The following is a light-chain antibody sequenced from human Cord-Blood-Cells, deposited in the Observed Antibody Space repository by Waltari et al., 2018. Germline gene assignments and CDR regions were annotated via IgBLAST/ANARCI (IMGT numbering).Light chain of an antibody. CDR2: GAS. J-gene: IGKJ2*03. CDR3: QQYGSSPYS. V-gene: IGKV3-20*01. CDR1: QSVSSSY. Sequence: EIVLTQSPGTLSLSPGERATLSCRASQSVSSSYLAWYQQKPGQAPRLLIYGASSRATGSPDRCSGSGSGTDCTLTISRLEPEDFAVYYWQQYGSSPYSFGQGTKLEIK.